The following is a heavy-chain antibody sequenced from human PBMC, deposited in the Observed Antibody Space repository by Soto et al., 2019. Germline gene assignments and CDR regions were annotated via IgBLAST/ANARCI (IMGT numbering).Heavy chain of an antibody. Sequence: LRLSCAASGFTFSSYWMHWVRQAPGKGLVWVSRINSDGSSTTYADSVKGRFTISRDNAKNTLNLQMNSLRAEDTAVYYCARDVYRNTYAMDVWGQGTTVTVSS. CDR3: ARDVYRNTYAMDV. CDR1: GFTFSSYW. V-gene: IGHV3-74*01. D-gene: IGHD5-18*01. CDR2: INSDGSST. J-gene: IGHJ6*02.